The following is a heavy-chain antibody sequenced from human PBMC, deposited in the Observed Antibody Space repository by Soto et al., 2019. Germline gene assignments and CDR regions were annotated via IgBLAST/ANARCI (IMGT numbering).Heavy chain of an antibody. CDR2: ISSSSYI. Sequence: GGSLRLSCAASGFTFSSYSMNWVRQAPGKGLEWVSSISSSSYIYYADSVKGRFTISRDNAKNSLYLQMNSLRAEDTAVYYCATYYDYIWGSYRDFDYWGQGTLVTVSS. CDR3: ATYYDYIWGSYRDFDY. D-gene: IGHD3-16*02. V-gene: IGHV3-21*01. CDR1: GFTFSSYS. J-gene: IGHJ4*02.